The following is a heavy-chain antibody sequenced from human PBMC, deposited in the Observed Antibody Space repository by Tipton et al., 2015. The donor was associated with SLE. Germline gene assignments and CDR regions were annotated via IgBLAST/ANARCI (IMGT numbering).Heavy chain of an antibody. J-gene: IGHJ6*02. Sequence: TLSLTCTVSGGSISSCYWYWIRQPARKGLGWVWRIRSSWSTYYNPSLKSRVTISVDTSKNQFSLKLSSVTAADTAGYDCARQSGEFWWVRRDVWGQGTTVTVSS. CDR2: IRSSWST. V-gene: IGHV4-4*07. CDR3: ARQSGEFWWVRRDV. D-gene: IGHD2-21*01. CDR1: GGSISSCY.